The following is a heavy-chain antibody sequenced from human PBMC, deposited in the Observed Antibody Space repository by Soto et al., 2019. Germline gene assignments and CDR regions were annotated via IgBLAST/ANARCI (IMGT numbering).Heavy chain of an antibody. V-gene: IGHV1-2*04. CDR3: ARGSFDWLSSQVGPYYFDY. Sequence: ASVKVSCKASGYTFTGYYMHWVRQAPGQGLEWMGWINPNSGGTNYAQKFQGWVTMTRDTSVSTAYMELSRLRSDDTAVYYCARGSFDWLSSQVGPYYFDYWGQGTLVTVSS. CDR2: INPNSGGT. D-gene: IGHD3-9*01. CDR1: GYTFTGYY. J-gene: IGHJ4*02.